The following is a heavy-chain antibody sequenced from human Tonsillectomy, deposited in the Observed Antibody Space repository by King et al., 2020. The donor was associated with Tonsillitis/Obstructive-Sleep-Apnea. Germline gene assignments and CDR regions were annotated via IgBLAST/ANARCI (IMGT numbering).Heavy chain of an antibody. J-gene: IGHJ4*02. CDR3: AGDPTGDY. CDR2: IKQDGSEK. D-gene: IGHD3-10*01. Sequence: EVQLVESGGGLVQPGGSLRLSCEASGFIISNYWMSWVRQVPGKGLEWWANIKQDGSEKYYVESVKGRFTISRDNAQNSLHLQRNSLKPEYTAVYYCAGDPTGDYWGQGTLVTVSS. CDR1: GFIISNYW. V-gene: IGHV3-7*04.